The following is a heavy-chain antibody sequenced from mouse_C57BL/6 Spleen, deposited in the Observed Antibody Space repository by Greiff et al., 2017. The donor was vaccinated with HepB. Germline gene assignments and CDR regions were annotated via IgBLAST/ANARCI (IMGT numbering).Heavy chain of an antibody. J-gene: IGHJ1*03. V-gene: IGHV5-6*02. CDR2: ISSGGSYT. CDR3: ARGYIAV. CDR1: GFTFSSYG. Sequence: EVKLVESGGDLVKPGGSLKLSCAASGFTFSSYGMSWVRQTPDKRLEWVATISSGGSYTYYPDSVKGRFTISRDNAKNTLYLHMSSLKSEDTAMCYTARGYIAVWGTRSTGTASS.